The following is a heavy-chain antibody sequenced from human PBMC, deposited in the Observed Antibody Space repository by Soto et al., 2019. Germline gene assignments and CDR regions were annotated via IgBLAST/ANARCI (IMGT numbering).Heavy chain of an antibody. CDR1: GGSVSSSSSY. J-gene: IGHJ3*02. CDR3: VRAGIAVAGTHAFDI. V-gene: IGHV4-39*01. D-gene: IGHD6-19*01. Sequence: SETLSLTCTVSGGSVSSSSSYWGWVRQPPGKGLEWIGSVYYSGSTYYNPSLKSRVTISVDTSKNQFSLKLSSVTAADTAVYYCVRAGIAVAGTHAFDIWGQGTMVTVSS. CDR2: VYYSGST.